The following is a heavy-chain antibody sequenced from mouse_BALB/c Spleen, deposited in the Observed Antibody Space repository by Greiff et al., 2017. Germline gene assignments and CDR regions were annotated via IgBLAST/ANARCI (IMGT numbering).Heavy chain of an antibody. D-gene: IGHD2-4*01. CDR2: MWAGGST. V-gene: IGHV2-9*02. J-gene: IGHJ4*01. CDR1: GFSLTDYG. Sequence: QVQLKESGPGLVAPSQSLSITCTVSGFSLTDYGVHWIRQPPGKGLEWLGVMWAGGSTTYNSALMSRLSISKDNSKSQVFLKMNSLQTDDTAMYYCARGGGITGYYSTMDYWGQGTSVTVSS. CDR3: ARGGGITGYYSTMDY.